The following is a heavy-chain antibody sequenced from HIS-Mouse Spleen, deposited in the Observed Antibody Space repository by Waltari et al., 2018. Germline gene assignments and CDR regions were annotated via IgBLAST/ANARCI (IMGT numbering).Heavy chain of an antibody. V-gene: IGHV3-13*01. CDR1: GFPFISYD. D-gene: IGHD1-20*01. CDR2: IGTAGDT. J-gene: IGHJ3*02. CDR3: ARGSLTDDAFDI. Sequence: EVQLVESGGGLVQPGGSLRLSCAASGFPFISYDMHWVRQATGKGLEWVSAIGTAGDTYYPGSVKGRFTISRENAKNSLYLQMNSLRAGDTAVYYCARGSLTDDAFDIWCQGTMVTVSS.